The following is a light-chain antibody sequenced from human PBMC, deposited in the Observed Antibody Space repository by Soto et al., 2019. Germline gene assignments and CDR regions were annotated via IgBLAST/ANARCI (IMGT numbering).Light chain of an antibody. CDR1: QSVLYTSNNKNY. CDR2: WAS. V-gene: IGKV4-1*01. Sequence: DIVMTQSPDSLAVSLGERATINCKSGQSVLYTSNNKNYLAWYQQKPGQPPKLLIYWASTRESGVPDRFSGSGSGTDFTLTISSLQAVDVAVYYCQQYYSSPHTFGQGTKLEIK. J-gene: IGKJ2*01. CDR3: QQYYSSPHT.